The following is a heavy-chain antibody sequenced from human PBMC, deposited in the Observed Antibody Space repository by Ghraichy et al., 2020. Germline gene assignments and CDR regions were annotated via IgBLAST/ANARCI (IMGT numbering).Heavy chain of an antibody. CDR3: ALGGYRIVVVVAATPFDY. J-gene: IGHJ4*02. V-gene: IGHV3-23*01. CDR2: ISGSGGST. CDR1: GFTFSSYA. D-gene: IGHD2-15*01. Sequence: GGSLRLSCAASGFTFSSYAMSWVRQAPGKGLEWVSAISGSGGSTYYADSVKGRFTISRDNSKNTLYLQMNSLRAEDTAVYYCALGGYRIVVVVAATPFDYWGQGTLVTVSS.